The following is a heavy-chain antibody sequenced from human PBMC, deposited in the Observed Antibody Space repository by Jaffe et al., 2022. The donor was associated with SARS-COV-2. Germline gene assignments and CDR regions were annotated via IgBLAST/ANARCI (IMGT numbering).Heavy chain of an antibody. Sequence: QLQLQESGPGLVKPSETLSLTCAVSGVSLDLSGHYWGWIRQPPSKGLEWIGSVYRSGATYYNPSLTSRVTISVDTSKNQFSLNVTSVTAADTAVYFCVRLGEEYQPLLHFDLWGQGRLVTVSS. CDR3: VRLGEEYQPLLHFDL. CDR1: GVSLDLSGHY. J-gene: IGHJ4*02. V-gene: IGHV4-39*01. CDR2: VYRSGAT. D-gene: IGHD2-2*01.